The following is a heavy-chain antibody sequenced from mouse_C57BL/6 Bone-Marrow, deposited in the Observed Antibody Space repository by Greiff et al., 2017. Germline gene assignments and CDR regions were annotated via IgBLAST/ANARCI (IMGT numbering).Heavy chain of an antibody. CDR3: ARLECDGSSGDWYFDV. Sequence: VQLQQSGPELVKPGASVKLSCKASGYTFTSYDINWVKQRPGQGLEWIGWIYPRDGSTKYNEKFKGKATLTVDTSSSTAYMELHSLTSEDSAVYFFARLECDGSSGDWYFDVWGTGTTVTVSS. D-gene: IGHD1-1*01. J-gene: IGHJ1*03. CDR1: GYTFTSYD. CDR2: IYPRDGST. V-gene: IGHV1-85*01.